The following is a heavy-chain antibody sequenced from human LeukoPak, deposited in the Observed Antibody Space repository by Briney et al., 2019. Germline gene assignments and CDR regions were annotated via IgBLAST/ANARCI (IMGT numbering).Heavy chain of an antibody. CDR3: AREGGPYRPLDY. CDR1: GGSITNTNY. Sequence: SEALSLTCGVSGGSITNTNYWTWVRQPPGKGLEWIGEVNLQGSINYNPSLMGRVAISVDTSENHISLQLTSVTAADTAVYYCAREGGPYRPLDYSGQGTLVTVSS. CDR2: VNLQGSI. V-gene: IGHV4-4*02. J-gene: IGHJ4*02.